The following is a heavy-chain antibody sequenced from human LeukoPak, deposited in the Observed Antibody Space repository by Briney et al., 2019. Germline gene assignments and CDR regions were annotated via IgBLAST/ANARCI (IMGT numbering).Heavy chain of an antibody. D-gene: IGHD5-12*01. CDR1: GFTFSTYW. Sequence: GGSLRLSCAASGFTFSTYWMLWVRQAPGKGLEWVSAISGSGGSTYYADSVKGRFTISRDNSKNTLYLQMNSLRAEDTAVYYCAKDDSYSGYVYWGQGTLVTVSS. J-gene: IGHJ4*02. CDR3: AKDDSYSGYVY. V-gene: IGHV3-23*01. CDR2: ISGSGGST.